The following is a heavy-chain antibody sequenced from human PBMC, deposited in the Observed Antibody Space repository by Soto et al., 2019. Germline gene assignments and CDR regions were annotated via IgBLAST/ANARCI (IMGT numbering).Heavy chain of an antibody. V-gene: IGHV4-59*13. CDR1: AGSRDRNG. CDR2: IYYSGST. J-gene: IGHJ4*02. CDR3: SLLAPPPPLRSKPFDY. D-gene: IGHD3-3*02. Sequence: TVSAGSRDRNGCWWAGFSPRKEREWVGNIYYSGSTNYTPSLKSRVTIPVDTSKTQFSLKLSSVTAADTAVYYFSLLAPPPPLRSKPFDYWGQGTPVT.